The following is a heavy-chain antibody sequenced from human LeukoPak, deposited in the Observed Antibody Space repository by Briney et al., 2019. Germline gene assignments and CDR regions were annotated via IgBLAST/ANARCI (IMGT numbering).Heavy chain of an antibody. D-gene: IGHD6-13*01. J-gene: IGHJ4*02. CDR3: ARDLSSSWSYYFDY. Sequence: PSETLSLTCTVSGGSISSGSYYWSWIRQPAGKGLEWIGRIYTSGSTNYNPSLKSRVTISVDTSKNQFSLKLSSVTAADTAVYYCARDLSSSWSYYFDYWGQGTLVTVSS. CDR2: IYTSGST. CDR1: GGSISSGSYY. V-gene: IGHV4-61*02.